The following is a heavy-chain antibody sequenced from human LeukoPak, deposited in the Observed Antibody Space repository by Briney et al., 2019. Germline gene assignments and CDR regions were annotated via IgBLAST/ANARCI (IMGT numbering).Heavy chain of an antibody. Sequence: SQTLSLTCTVSGASISSGDYFWSWIRQPPGEGLEWIGSIYYSGSTYDNPSLKSRVTISVDTSKNQFSLKLSSVTAADTAVYYCAALGGYCSGGSCYGSYAFDIWGQGTMVTVSS. D-gene: IGHD2-15*01. CDR3: AALGGYCSGGSCYGSYAFDI. CDR2: IYYSGST. CDR1: GASISSGDYF. V-gene: IGHV4-30-4*01. J-gene: IGHJ3*02.